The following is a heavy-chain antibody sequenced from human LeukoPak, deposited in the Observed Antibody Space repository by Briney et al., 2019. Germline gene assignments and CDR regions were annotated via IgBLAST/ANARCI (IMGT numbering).Heavy chain of an antibody. J-gene: IGHJ4*02. Sequence: GSLRLSCAASGFTFSSYGMHWVRQAPGKGLEWVAVISYDGSNKYYADSVKGRFTISRDNSKNTVYLQMNSLRAEDTAVYYCARDCSGGICYSGLDYWGQGTLVTVSS. CDR2: ISYDGSNK. CDR1: GFTFSSYG. CDR3: ARDCSGGICYSGLDY. D-gene: IGHD2-15*01. V-gene: IGHV3-30*03.